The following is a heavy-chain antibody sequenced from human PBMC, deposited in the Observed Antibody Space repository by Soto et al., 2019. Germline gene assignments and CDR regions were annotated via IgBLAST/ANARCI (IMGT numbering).Heavy chain of an antibody. V-gene: IGHV1-46*01. J-gene: IGHJ6*02. Sequence: QLVQSGAEVKKPGASVKVSCKASGYTFSSFYVHWVRQAPGQGPEWMGVINPSTGLTANAQNFQGRITLTRGTSTSTVYMELSSLRSDDTAVYHCARSYGENSYYYQGMDVWGQGTTVTVSS. CDR1: GYTFSSFY. D-gene: IGHD4-17*01. CDR2: INPSTGLT. CDR3: ARSYGENSYYYQGMDV.